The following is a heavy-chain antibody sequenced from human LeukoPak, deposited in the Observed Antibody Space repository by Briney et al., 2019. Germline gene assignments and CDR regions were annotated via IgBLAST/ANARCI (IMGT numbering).Heavy chain of an antibody. CDR1: GFTFSNYE. V-gene: IGHV3-48*03. D-gene: IGHD6-13*01. CDR2: ISNFGDMI. CDR3: AKDATAVVGTVYMDV. Sequence: GGSLRLSCAASGFTFSNYEMNWVRPAPGKGLEWISHISNFGDMIHYADSVEGRFTISRDNAKNSLYLQMDSLRAEDTAIYYCAKDATAVVGTVYMDVWGKGTTVTISS. J-gene: IGHJ6*03.